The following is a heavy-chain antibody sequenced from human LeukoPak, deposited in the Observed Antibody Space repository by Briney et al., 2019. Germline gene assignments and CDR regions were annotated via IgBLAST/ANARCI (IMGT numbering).Heavy chain of an antibody. CDR3: ARGVDCSSSSCYNWFDP. CDR2: VYYIGST. CDR1: GGSISSYY. V-gene: IGHV4-59*01. D-gene: IGHD2-2*01. J-gene: IGHJ5*02. Sequence: SETLSLTCTVPGGSISSYYWSWIRQPPGKGLECIGYVYYIGSTNYNPSLKSRVSISIDMSKNQFSLKMSSVTAADTAVYYCARGVDCSSSSCYNWFDPSGQGTLVTVSS.